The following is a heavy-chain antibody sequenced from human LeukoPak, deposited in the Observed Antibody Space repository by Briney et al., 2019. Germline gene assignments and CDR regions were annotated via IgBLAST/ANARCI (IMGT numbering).Heavy chain of an antibody. Sequence: GGSLRLFCAASGLTFSSYGMTWVRQAPGKGLEWVSAISGSGGNTYYADSVKGRLTISRDNSKNTLYLQVNSLRAEDTSVYYCANRAYCTNASCLFYFDYRGQGTLVTVFS. CDR2: ISGSGGNT. V-gene: IGHV3-23*01. CDR1: GLTFSSYG. J-gene: IGHJ4*02. CDR3: ANRAYCTNASCLFYFDY. D-gene: IGHD2-8*01.